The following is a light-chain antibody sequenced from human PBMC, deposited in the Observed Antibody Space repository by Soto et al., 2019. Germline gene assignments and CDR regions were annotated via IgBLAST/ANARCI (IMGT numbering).Light chain of an antibody. Sequence: QSVLTRPPSVSETPGQSVTISCSGSNSNIKNNFVNWYQQLPETAPRLLIYRDNQRPSGVPDRFSGSRSGTSASLAISGLRSEDEAVYYCSAWDDVLSGVEFGGGTKVTVL. CDR2: RDN. V-gene: IGLV1-47*01. CDR3: SAWDDVLSGVE. CDR1: NSNIKNNF. J-gene: IGLJ3*02.